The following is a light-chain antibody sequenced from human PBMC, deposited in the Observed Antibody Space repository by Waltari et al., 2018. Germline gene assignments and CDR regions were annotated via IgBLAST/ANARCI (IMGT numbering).Light chain of an antibody. CDR1: QSLLHSNGYNY. CDR2: LGS. V-gene: IGKV2-28*01. CDR3: MQALQTRAT. J-gene: IGKJ5*01. Sequence: DIVMTQSPLPLPVTPGEPASISCRSSQSLLHSNGYNYLDWYLQKPGQSPQLLIYLGSNRDTGVPDRFSGSGSGTDFTLKISRDEAEDVGVYYCMQALQTRATFGQGTRLEIK.